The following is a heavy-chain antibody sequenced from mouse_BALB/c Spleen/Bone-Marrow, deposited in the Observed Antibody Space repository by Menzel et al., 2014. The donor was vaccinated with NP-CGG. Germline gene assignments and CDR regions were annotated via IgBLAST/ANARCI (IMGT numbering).Heavy chain of an antibody. CDR3: ARGGNWEDFDY. Sequence: EVMLVESGGGLVQPGGSRKLSCAASGLTFSSFGMHWVRQAPERGLEWVACISSGSSTIYYADTVKGRFTISRDNPKNTLFLQMTSLRSEDTAMYYCARGGNWEDFDYWGQGTTLTVSS. CDR2: ISSGSSTI. CDR1: GLTFSSFG. J-gene: IGHJ2*01. D-gene: IGHD4-1*01. V-gene: IGHV5-17*02.